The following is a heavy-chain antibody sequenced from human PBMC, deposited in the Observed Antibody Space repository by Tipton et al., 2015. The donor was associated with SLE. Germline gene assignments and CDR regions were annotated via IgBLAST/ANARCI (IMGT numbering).Heavy chain of an antibody. V-gene: IGHV3-21*03. J-gene: IGHJ4*02. CDR3: ARVYRSSWYEGDYFDY. CDR2: ISSSSSYI. D-gene: IGHD6-13*01. Sequence: SLRLSCAASGFTFSSYWMHWVRQAPGKGLEWVSSISSSSSYIYYADSVKGRFTISRDNAKNSLYLQMNSLRAEDTAVYYCARVYRSSWYEGDYFDYWGQGTLVTVSS. CDR1: GFTFSSYW.